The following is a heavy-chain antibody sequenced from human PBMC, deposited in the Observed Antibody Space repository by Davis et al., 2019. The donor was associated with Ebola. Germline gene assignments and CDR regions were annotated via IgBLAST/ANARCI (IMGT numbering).Heavy chain of an antibody. D-gene: IGHD3-22*01. CDR2: INHSGST. V-gene: IGHV4-34*01. CDR1: GGSFSGYY. Sequence: MPGGSLRLSCAVYGGSFSGYYWSWIRQPPGKGLEWIGEINHSGSTNYNPSLKSRVTISVDTSKNQFSLKLSSVTAADTAVYYCARLDQWLLPFDYWGQGTLVTVSS. CDR3: ARLDQWLLPFDY. J-gene: IGHJ4*02.